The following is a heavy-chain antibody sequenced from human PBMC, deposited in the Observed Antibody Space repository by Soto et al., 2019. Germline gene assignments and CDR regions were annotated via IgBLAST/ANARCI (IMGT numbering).Heavy chain of an antibody. CDR3: ARGRRYCSSTSCLFNWFDP. D-gene: IGHD2-2*01. V-gene: IGHV3-30-3*01. Sequence: QVQLVESGGGVVQPGRSLRLSCAASGFTFSSYAMHWVRQAPGKGLEWVAVISYDGSNKYYADSVKGRFTISRDNSKNTLYLQMNSLRAEDTAVYYCARGRRYCSSTSCLFNWFDPWGQGTLVTVSS. J-gene: IGHJ5*02. CDR1: GFTFSSYA. CDR2: ISYDGSNK.